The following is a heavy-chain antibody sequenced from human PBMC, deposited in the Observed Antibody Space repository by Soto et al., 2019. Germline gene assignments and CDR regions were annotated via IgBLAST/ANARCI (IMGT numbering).Heavy chain of an antibody. CDR2: IYYSGST. D-gene: IGHD4-17*01. V-gene: IGHV4-39*01. CDR3: ARRGGHYGDYFDY. Sequence: SETLSLTCTVSGGSISSGGYYWSRIRQPPGKGLEWIGSIYYSGSTYYNPSLKSRVTISVDTSKNQFSLKLSSVTAADTAVYYCARRGGHYGDYFDYWGQGTLVTVSS. J-gene: IGHJ4*02. CDR1: GGSISSGGYY.